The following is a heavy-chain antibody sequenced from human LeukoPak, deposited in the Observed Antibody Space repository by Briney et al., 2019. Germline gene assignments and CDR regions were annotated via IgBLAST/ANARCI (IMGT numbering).Heavy chain of an antibody. CDR1: GGSISSYY. D-gene: IGHD2-15*01. V-gene: IGHV4-4*07. Sequence: SETLSLTCTVSGGSISSYYWSWLRQPAGKGLEWIGRIYTSGSTNYNPSLKSRVTMSVDTSKNQFSLRLSSVTAADTAVYYCARGDAVVAANAFDIWGQGTMVTVSS. J-gene: IGHJ3*02. CDR3: ARGDAVVAANAFDI. CDR2: IYTSGST.